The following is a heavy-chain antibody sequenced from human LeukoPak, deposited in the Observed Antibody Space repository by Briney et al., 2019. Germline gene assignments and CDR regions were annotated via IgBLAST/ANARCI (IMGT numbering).Heavy chain of an antibody. CDR3: ARGRGPAVGATRYFDY. CDR1: GGSFSGYY. Sequence: PSETLSLTCAVYGGSFSGYYWSWIRQPPGKGLEWMGEINHSGSTNYNPSLKSRVTISVDTSKNQFSLKLSSVTAADTAVYYCARGRGPAVGATRYFDYWGQGTLVTVSS. J-gene: IGHJ4*02. V-gene: IGHV4-34*01. CDR2: INHSGST. D-gene: IGHD1-26*01.